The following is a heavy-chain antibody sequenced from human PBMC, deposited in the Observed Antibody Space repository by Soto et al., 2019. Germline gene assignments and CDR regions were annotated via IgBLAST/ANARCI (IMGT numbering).Heavy chain of an antibody. Sequence: EVQLLESGGGLVQPGGSLRLSCAASGFTFSTHAMIWVRQAPGKGLNWVSTVDVGGGSTYYTDSVKGRFTVSRDNSKNTVYLQLNTLRAEDRAIYFCARDSGPAGGGAYDIWGQGTMFTTSS. CDR1: GFTFSTHA. D-gene: IGHD6-25*01. V-gene: IGHV3-23*01. CDR2: VDVGGGST. CDR3: ARDSGPAGGGAYDI. J-gene: IGHJ3*02.